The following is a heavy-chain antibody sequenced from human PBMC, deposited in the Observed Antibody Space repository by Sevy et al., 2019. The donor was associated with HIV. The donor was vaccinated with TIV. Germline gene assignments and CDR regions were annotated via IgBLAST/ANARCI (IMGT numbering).Heavy chain of an antibody. J-gene: IGHJ3*02. CDR1: GYTFTGYY. D-gene: IGHD6-13*01. CDR2: INPNSGGT. V-gene: IGHV1-2*06. CDR3: ASCVEQQLVFGEDAFDI. Sequence: ASVKVSCKASGYTFTGYYMHWVRQAPGQGLEWMRRINPNSGGTNYAQKFQGRVTMTRDTSISTAYMELSRLRSDDTAVYYCASCVEQQLVFGEDAFDIWGQGTMVTVSS.